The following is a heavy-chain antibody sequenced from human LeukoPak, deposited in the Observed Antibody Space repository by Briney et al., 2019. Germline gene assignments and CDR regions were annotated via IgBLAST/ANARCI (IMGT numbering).Heavy chain of an antibody. Sequence: GGSLRLSCAASGFTFSDYYMSWIRQAPGKGLEWVSYISSSGSTIYYADSVKGRFTISRDNAKNSLYLQMNSLRAEDTAVYYCARDYPAVGIAVAGTEGGGAFDIWGQGTMVTVSS. J-gene: IGHJ3*02. V-gene: IGHV3-11*01. CDR1: GFTFSDYY. CDR2: ISSSGSTI. CDR3: ARDYPAVGIAVAGTEGGGAFDI. D-gene: IGHD6-19*01.